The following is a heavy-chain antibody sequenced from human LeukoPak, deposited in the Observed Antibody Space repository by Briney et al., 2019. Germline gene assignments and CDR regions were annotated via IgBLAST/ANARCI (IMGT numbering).Heavy chain of an antibody. CDR2: INHSGST. CDR3: VGRLWFGELVWVY. D-gene: IGHD3-10*01. CDR1: GGSFSGYY. J-gene: IGHJ4*02. V-gene: IGHV4-34*01. Sequence: PSETLSLTCAVYGGSFSGYYWSWIRQPPGKGLEWIREINHSGSTNYNPSLKSRVTISVDTSKNQFSLKLSSVTAADTAVYYCVGRLWFGELVWVYWGQGTLVTVSS.